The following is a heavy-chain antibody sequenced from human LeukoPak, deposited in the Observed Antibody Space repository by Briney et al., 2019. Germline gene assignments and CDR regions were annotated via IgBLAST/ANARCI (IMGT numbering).Heavy chain of an antibody. J-gene: IGHJ4*02. Sequence: ASVKVSCKASGYTFTSYGISWVRQAPGQGLEWMGWISAYNGNTNYAQKLQGRVTMTTDTSTSTAYTELRSLRSDDTAVYYCARSDYVWGSSFWWGQGTLVTVSS. CDR2: ISAYNGNT. CDR1: GYTFTSYG. V-gene: IGHV1-18*01. D-gene: IGHD3-16*01. CDR3: ARSDYVWGSSFW.